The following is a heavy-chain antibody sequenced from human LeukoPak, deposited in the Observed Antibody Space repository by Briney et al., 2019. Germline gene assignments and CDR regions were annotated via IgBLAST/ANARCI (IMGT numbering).Heavy chain of an antibody. Sequence: SETLSLTCAVYGGYFSVYYWSWIRQPPGKGLEWIGEINHSGSTNYNPSLKSRVTISVDTSKNQFSLKLSSVTAADTAVYYCARVGPFITMVRVPYYFDYWGQGTLVTVSS. J-gene: IGHJ4*02. D-gene: IGHD3-10*01. V-gene: IGHV4-34*01. CDR1: GGYFSVYY. CDR3: ARVGPFITMVRVPYYFDY. CDR2: INHSGST.